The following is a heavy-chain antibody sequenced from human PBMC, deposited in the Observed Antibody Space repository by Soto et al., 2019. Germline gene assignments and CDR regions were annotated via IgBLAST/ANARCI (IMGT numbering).Heavy chain of an antibody. Sequence: QVQVVPSGAEVKKPGASVKVSCKASGYTFTRYYMYWVRQAPGQGLEWMGRINPSGGSTSYAQKFQGRVTMTRDTATGTVDMELSSLRSEDTAVDYCARDHSSIILYYYASTSEGFFDYWGQGTLVTVSS. CDR2: INPSGGST. CDR3: ARDHSSIILYYYASTSEGFFDY. V-gene: IGHV1-46*01. D-gene: IGHD3-22*01. CDR1: GYTFTRYY. J-gene: IGHJ4*02.